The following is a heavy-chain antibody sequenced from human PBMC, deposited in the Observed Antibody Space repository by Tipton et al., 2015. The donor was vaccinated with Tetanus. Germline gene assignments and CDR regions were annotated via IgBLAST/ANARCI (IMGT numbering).Heavy chain of an antibody. CDR2: LYSGGGP. J-gene: IGHJ4*02. CDR3: ARNDYSDSRRSFDY. V-gene: IGHV3-53*01. CDR1: GFAVAVNY. Sequence: SLRLSCAASGFAVAVNYMTWVRQAPGKGLEWVSVLYSGGGPNYADSVKGRFTISRDNSKNTLHLQMSSLRAEDTAVYYCARNDYSDSRRSFDYWGQGTLVTVSS. D-gene: IGHD3-22*01.